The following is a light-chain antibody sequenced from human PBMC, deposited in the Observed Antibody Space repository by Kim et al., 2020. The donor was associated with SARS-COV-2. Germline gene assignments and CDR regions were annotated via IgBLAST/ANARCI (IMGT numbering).Light chain of an antibody. J-gene: IGLJ2*01. Sequence: VARGKTVGNTCQGDSLRNYYESWYQQKPGQGPVLIIYSQNSRPSGFPERCCGSSAGNTASLTITGAQAEDEADYYCNSRDSSGNGGFGGGTELTVL. CDR3: NSRDSSGNGG. V-gene: IGLV3-19*01. CDR1: SLRNYY. CDR2: SQN.